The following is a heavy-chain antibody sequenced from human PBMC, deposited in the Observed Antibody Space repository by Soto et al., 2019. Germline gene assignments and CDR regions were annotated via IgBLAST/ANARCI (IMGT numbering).Heavy chain of an antibody. CDR2: IYYSGST. CDR3: ARVYLWFGDTGVYDYYYYYMDV. J-gene: IGHJ6*03. Sequence: SETLSLTCTVSGGSISSGGYYWSWIRQHPGKGLEWIGYIYYSGSTYYNPSLKSRVTISVDTSKNQFSLKLSSVTAADTAVYYCARVYLWFGDTGVYDYYYYYMDVWGKGTTVTVSS. V-gene: IGHV4-31*03. CDR1: GGSISSGGYY. D-gene: IGHD3-10*01.